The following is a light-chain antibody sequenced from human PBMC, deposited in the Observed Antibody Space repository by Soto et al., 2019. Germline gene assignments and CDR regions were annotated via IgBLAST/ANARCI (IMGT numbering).Light chain of an antibody. V-gene: IGKV4-1*01. CDR1: QSVLYSSNNKNY. Sequence: DIVMTQSPDSLAVSLGERATIYCKSSQSVLYSSNNKNYLAWYQQKFGQPPKLLIYWASTRESGVPDRFSASGSGTDFTLTISSLQAEDVAIYYCQQYFITPYTFGQGTKLEI. CDR3: QQYFITPYT. CDR2: WAS. J-gene: IGKJ2*01.